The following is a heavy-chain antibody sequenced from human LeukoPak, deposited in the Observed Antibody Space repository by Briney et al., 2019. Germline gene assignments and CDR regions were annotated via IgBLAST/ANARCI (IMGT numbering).Heavy chain of an antibody. CDR3: ARDFHGGDV. CDR1: GGSISSSSYY. Sequence: SETLSLTCTVSGGSISSSSYYWGWIRQPPGKGLEWIGSIYYSGSTYYNPSLKSRVTISVDTSKNQFSLKLSSVTAADTAVYYCARDFHGGDVWGKGTTVTVSS. J-gene: IGHJ6*04. V-gene: IGHV4-39*07. D-gene: IGHD3-10*01. CDR2: IYYSGST.